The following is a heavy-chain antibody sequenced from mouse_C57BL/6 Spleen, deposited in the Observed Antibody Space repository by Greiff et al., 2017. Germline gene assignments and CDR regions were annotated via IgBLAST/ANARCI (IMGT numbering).Heavy chain of an antibody. V-gene: IGHV1-54*01. CDR3: AREGVYSNLDY. D-gene: IGHD2-5*01. Sequence: QVQLQQSGAELVRPGTSVKVSCEASGYAFTNYLIEWVKQRPGQGLEWIGVINPGSGGTNYNEKFKGKATLTADKSSSTAYMQLSSLTSEDSAVYFCAREGVYSNLDYWGQGTTLTVSS. CDR1: GYAFTNYL. CDR2: INPGSGGT. J-gene: IGHJ2*01.